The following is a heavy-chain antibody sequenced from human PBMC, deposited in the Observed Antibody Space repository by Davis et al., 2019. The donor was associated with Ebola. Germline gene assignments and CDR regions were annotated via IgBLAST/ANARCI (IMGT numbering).Heavy chain of an antibody. D-gene: IGHD6-19*01. CDR1: GGSISSYY. V-gene: IGHV4-59*01. Sequence: PSETLSLTCTVSGGSISSYYWSWIRQPPGKGLEWIGYIYYSGSTNYNPSLKSRVTISVDTSKNQFSLKLSSVTAADTAVYYCAREGGGQWLDELRFDPWGQGTLVTVSS. CDR2: IYYSGST. J-gene: IGHJ5*02. CDR3: AREGGGQWLDELRFDP.